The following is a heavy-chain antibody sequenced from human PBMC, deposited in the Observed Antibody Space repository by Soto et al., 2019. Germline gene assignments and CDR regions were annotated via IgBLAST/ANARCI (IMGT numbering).Heavy chain of an antibody. Sequence: QVQLVQSGAEVKKPGASVKVSCKASGYTFTSYDINWVRQATGQGLEWMGWMNPNSGNTGYAQKFQGRVTMTRNTSISTAYMELSSLRSEDTAVYYCARWTVLVPAASYYYYGMDVWGQGTTVTVSS. V-gene: IGHV1-8*01. CDR2: MNPNSGNT. CDR1: GYTFTSYD. J-gene: IGHJ6*02. D-gene: IGHD2-2*01. CDR3: ARWTVLVPAASYYYYGMDV.